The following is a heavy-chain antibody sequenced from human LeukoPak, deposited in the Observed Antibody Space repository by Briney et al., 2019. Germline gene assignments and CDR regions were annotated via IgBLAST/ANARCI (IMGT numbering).Heavy chain of an antibody. J-gene: IGHJ5*02. Sequence: GASVKVSCKTSGYTFISYGISWVRQAPGQGLEWMGWISAYNGNTNYAQKFQGRVTMTTDTSTSTAYMELSSLRSEDTAVYYCARVTVTIFGVFNWFDPWGQGTLVTVSS. CDR3: ARVTVTIFGVFNWFDP. D-gene: IGHD3-3*01. V-gene: IGHV1-18*01. CDR1: GYTFISYG. CDR2: ISAYNGNT.